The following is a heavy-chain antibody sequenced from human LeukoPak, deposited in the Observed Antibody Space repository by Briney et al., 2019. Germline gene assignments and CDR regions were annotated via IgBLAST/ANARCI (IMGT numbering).Heavy chain of an antibody. Sequence: SQTLSLTCAVSGYSISSGYYWGWIRQPPGKGLEWIGSIYHSGSTYYNPSLNSRVTISVDTSKNQFSLKLSSVTAADTAVYYCARDRSGYGNWGQGTLVTVSS. V-gene: IGHV4-38-2*02. D-gene: IGHD5-12*01. CDR2: IYHSGST. J-gene: IGHJ4*02. CDR3: ARDRSGYGN. CDR1: GYSISSGYY.